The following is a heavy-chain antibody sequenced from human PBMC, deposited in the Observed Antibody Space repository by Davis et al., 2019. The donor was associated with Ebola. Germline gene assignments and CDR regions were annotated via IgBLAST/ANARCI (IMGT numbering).Heavy chain of an antibody. CDR2: INIDGSKI. V-gene: IGHV3-74*01. CDR1: GFTFSSYW. J-gene: IGHJ4*02. Sequence: GESLKISCAASGFTFSSYWMHWVRQVPGKGPIWVSRINIDGSKINYADSVKGRFTISRDNAKNSLYLQMNSLRAEDTAVYYCASSIGAKRYCSGGSCFPRDYWGQGTLVTVSS. CDR3: ASSIGAKRYCSGGSCFPRDY. D-gene: IGHD2-15*01.